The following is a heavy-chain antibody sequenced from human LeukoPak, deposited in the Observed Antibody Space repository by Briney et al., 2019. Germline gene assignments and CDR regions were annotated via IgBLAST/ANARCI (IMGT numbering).Heavy chain of an antibody. CDR2: VGGGNDT. J-gene: IGHJ4*02. CDR1: GFSFHIHG. V-gene: IGHV3-23*01. Sequence: GGSLRLSCVASGFSFHIHGMTWVRQAPGKGLEWVSSVGGGNDTHYSDSVKGRFTGSRDDAKSPVYLQMNNLRVEDTAIYFCARDATPMNGIWDHFDSWGQGTLVTVSS. CDR3: ARDATPMNGIWDHFDS. D-gene: IGHD1-1*01.